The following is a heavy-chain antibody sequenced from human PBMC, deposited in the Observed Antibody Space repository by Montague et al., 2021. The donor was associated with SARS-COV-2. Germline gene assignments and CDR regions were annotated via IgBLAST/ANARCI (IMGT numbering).Heavy chain of an antibody. D-gene: IGHD2-2*01. CDR2: IYYSGST. CDR3: ARHLVYCSSTSCYEGRFDP. V-gene: IGHV4-39*01. Sequence: SETLSLTSTVSGGSISSSSYYWGWIRQPPGKGLEWIGSIYYSGSTYYNPSLKSRVTISVDTSKNQFSLKLSSVTAADTAVYYCARHLVYCSSTSCYEGRFDPWGRGTLVTVSS. CDR1: GGSISSSSYY. J-gene: IGHJ5*02.